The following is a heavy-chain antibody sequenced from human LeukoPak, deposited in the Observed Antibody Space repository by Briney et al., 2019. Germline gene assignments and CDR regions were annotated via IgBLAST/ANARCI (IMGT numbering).Heavy chain of an antibody. Sequence: GGSLRLSCAASGFTFSYHWMTWVRQAPGEGLEWVANIKNDGAVKNYVDSVKGRFTISRDNAKNSLYLQMNSLRAEDTAVYYCARDKSQYYDFWSGYYTDPYYYYGMDVWGQGTTVTVSS. V-gene: IGHV3-7*01. D-gene: IGHD3-3*01. CDR1: GFTFSYHW. CDR3: ARDKSQYYDFWSGYYTDPYYYYGMDV. CDR2: IKNDGAVK. J-gene: IGHJ6*02.